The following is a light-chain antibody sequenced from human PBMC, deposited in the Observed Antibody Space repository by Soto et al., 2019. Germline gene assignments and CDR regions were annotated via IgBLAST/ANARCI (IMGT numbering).Light chain of an antibody. CDR3: SSYTSSSSYV. J-gene: IGLJ1*01. V-gene: IGLV2-14*01. CDR2: EVS. CDR1: SSDVGGYNY. Sequence: QSALTQPASVSGSPGQSITISCTGTSSDVGGYNYVSWYQQHPGKAPKLMIYEVSNRPSGVSNRFSGSKSGNTASLTISGLKAGDEADYNCSSYTSSSSYVFGTGPKVTVL.